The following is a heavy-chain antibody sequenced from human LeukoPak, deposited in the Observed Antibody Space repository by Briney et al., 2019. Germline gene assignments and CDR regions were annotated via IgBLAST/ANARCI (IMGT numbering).Heavy chain of an antibody. J-gene: IGHJ4*02. CDR1: GLSFSSFA. Sequence: GGSLRLSCAASGLSFSSFAMSWVRQGPARGLEWVSSIRGNGETFYADSVKGRFTLSSDFSRYTVYLQLNNLRVEDTAIYYCAKEKRWLQSRPFDSWGQGSLITVSS. CDR3: AKEKRWLQSRPFDS. V-gene: IGHV3-23*01. CDR2: IRGNGET. D-gene: IGHD5-24*01.